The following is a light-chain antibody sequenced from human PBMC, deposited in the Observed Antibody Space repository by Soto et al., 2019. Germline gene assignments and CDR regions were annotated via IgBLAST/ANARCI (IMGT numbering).Light chain of an antibody. CDR3: QQYGSSPRRT. Sequence: EIVLTQSPGTLSLSPGERATLSCRGSQSVSSSYLAWYQQKPGQAPRLLIYGASSRATGIPDRFSGSGSGTDFTLTISRLEPEDFAVHYCQQYGSSPRRTFGGGTKVDIK. CDR2: GAS. CDR1: QSVSSSY. V-gene: IGKV3-20*01. J-gene: IGKJ4*01.